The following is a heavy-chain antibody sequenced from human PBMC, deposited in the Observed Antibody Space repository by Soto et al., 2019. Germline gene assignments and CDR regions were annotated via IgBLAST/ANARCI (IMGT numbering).Heavy chain of an antibody. CDR1: GDSVSSGNYY. J-gene: IGHJ6*02. V-gene: IGHV4-61*01. CDR3: ARGNYYGLGRGRSTDV. D-gene: IGHD3-10*01. Sequence: QVQLQESGPGLVKPSETLSLTCTVSGDSVSSGNYYWSWIRQPPGKALEWIGYISDSGSTNYNPSLKSRVTISVDTSKNQFSLKLSSVTAADTAVYYCARGNYYGLGRGRSTDVWGQGTTVTVSS. CDR2: ISDSGST.